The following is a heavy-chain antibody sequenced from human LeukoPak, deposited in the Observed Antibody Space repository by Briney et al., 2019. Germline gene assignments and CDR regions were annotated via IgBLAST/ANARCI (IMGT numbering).Heavy chain of an antibody. CDR1: GFTFSNSA. J-gene: IGHJ4*01. CDR3: AKGIYSSGWSYFDY. D-gene: IGHD6-19*01. V-gene: IGHV3-23*01. Sequence: GGSLRLSCAASGFTFSNSAMSWVRQAPGKGLEWVSTLSGSGITTYYADSVKGRFTISRDNSKNTLCLQMNSLRAEDTAVYYCAKGIYSSGWSYFDYWGHGTLVTVSS. CDR2: LSGSGITT.